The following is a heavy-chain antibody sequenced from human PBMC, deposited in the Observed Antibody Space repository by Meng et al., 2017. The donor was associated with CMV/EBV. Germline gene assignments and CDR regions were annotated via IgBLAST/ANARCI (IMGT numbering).Heavy chain of an antibody. Sequence: QVQPQDPAPGLVTPSQPRSLTCTVLGGSISSGDYYWSWIRQPPGKGLEWIGYIYYSGSTYYNPSLKSRVTISVDTSKNQFSLKLSSVTAADTAVYYCAREGDNPFDYWGQGTLVTVSS. CDR3: AREGDNPFDY. J-gene: IGHJ4*02. CDR2: IYYSGST. CDR1: GGSISSGDYY. V-gene: IGHV4-30-4*08. D-gene: IGHD2-21*02.